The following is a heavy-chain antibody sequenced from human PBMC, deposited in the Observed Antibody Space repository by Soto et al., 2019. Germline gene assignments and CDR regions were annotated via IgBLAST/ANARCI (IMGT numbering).Heavy chain of an antibody. CDR3: ARGPNGSGSYYYYYYYMDV. V-gene: IGHV4-34*01. D-gene: IGHD3-10*01. J-gene: IGHJ6*03. CDR2: INHSGST. CDR1: GGSFSGYY. Sequence: PSETLSLTCAVYGGSFSGYYWSWIRQPPGKGLEWIGEINHSGSTNYNPSHKSRVTISVDTSKNQFSLKLSSVTAADTAVYYCARGPNGSGSYYYYYYYMDVWGKGTTVTVSS.